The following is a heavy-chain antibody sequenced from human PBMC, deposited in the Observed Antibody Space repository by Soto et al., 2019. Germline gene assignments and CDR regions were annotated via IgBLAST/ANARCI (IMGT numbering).Heavy chain of an antibody. V-gene: IGHV4-61*01. Sequence: SETLSLTCTVSGGSVSSGSYYWSWIRQPPGKGLEWIGYIYYSGSTNYNPSLKSRVTISVDTSKNQFSLKLSSVTAADTAVYYCARFVLPPISGSGKNNWFDPWGQGTLVTVSS. CDR1: GGSVSSGSYY. CDR2: IYYSGST. CDR3: ARFVLPPISGSGKNNWFDP. D-gene: IGHD3-3*01. J-gene: IGHJ5*02.